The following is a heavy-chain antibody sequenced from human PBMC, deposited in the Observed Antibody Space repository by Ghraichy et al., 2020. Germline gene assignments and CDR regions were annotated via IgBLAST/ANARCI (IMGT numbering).Heavy chain of an antibody. CDR3: ARGEGHSGYEDAFDI. CDR1: GGSFSGYY. Sequence: SETLSLTCAVYGGSFSGYYWSWIRQPPGKGLEWIGEINHSGSTNYNPSLKSRVTISVDTSKNQFSLKLSSVTAADTAVYYCARGEGHSGYEDAFDIWGQGTMVTVSS. V-gene: IGHV4-34*01. J-gene: IGHJ3*02. D-gene: IGHD5-12*01. CDR2: INHSGST.